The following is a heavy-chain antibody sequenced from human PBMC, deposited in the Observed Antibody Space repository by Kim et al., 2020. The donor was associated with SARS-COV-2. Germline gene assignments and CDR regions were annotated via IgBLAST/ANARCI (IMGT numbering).Heavy chain of an antibody. V-gene: IGHV3-15*01. CDR1: GFTFSNAW. J-gene: IGHJ6*02. CDR3: TTDDLLSSTSCYSCYYYYYGMDV. CDR2: IKSKTDGGTT. D-gene: IGHD2-2*01. Sequence: GGSLRLSCAASGFTFSNAWMSWVRQAPGKGLEWVGRIKSKTDGGTTDYAAPVKGRFTISRDDSKNTLYLQMNSLKTEDTAVYYCTTDDLLSSTSCYSCYYYYYGMDVWGQGTTVTVSS.